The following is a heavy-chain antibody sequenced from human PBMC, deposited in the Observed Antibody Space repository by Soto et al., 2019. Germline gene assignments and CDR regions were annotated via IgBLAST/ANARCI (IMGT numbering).Heavy chain of an antibody. Sequence: GESLKISCKCSGYSFTSYWIGWVRQMPGKGLEWMGIIYPGDSDTRYSPSFQGQVTISADKSISTAYLQWSSLKASDTAMYYCARSSSSYYYYYGMDVWGQGTTVTV. J-gene: IGHJ6*02. CDR1: GYSFTSYW. CDR3: ARSSSSYYYYYGMDV. CDR2: IYPGDSDT. V-gene: IGHV5-51*01. D-gene: IGHD6-6*01.